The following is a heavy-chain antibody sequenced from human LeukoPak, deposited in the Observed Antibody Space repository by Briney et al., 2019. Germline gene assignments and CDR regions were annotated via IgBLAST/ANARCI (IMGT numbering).Heavy chain of an antibody. V-gene: IGHV4-39*07. Sequence: PSETLSLTCTVSGGSISSSGYYWSWIRQPPGKGLEWIGEINHSGSTNYDPSLKSRGTISVDTSKNQFSLKLSSVTAADTAVYYCARLLPRPRRSAVAATGRRSGYYYDSRYMDVWGKGTTVTISS. J-gene: IGHJ6*03. CDR3: ARLLPRPRRSAVAATGRRSGYYYDSRYMDV. CDR1: GGSISSSGYY. D-gene: IGHD3-22*01. CDR2: INHSGST.